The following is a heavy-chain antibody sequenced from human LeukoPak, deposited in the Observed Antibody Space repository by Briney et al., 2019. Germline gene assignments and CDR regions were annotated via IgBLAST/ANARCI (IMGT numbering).Heavy chain of an antibody. CDR2: IYTSGST. V-gene: IGHV4-4*07. CDR1: GGSFSGYY. Sequence: SETLSLTCAVYGGSFSGYYWSWIRQPAGKGLEWIGRIYTSGSTNYNPSLKSRVTISVDTSKNQFSLKLSSVTAADTAVYYCAREEDIVVDIWGQGTMVTVSS. J-gene: IGHJ3*02. CDR3: AREEDIVVDI. D-gene: IGHD2-15*01.